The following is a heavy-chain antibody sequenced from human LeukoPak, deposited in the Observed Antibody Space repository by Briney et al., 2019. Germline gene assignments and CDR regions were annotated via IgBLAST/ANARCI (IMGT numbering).Heavy chain of an antibody. Sequence: GGSLRLSCAASGFTFSSYEMNWVRQAPGKGLEWVSYISSSGSTIYYADSVKGRFTSSRDNAKNSLYLHMSSLRAEDTAVYYCARDPYSGGYGDDYYYYMDVWGKGTTVTISS. CDR3: ARDPYSGGYGDDYYYYMDV. CDR2: ISSSGSTI. CDR1: GFTFSSYE. V-gene: IGHV3-48*03. D-gene: IGHD1-26*01. J-gene: IGHJ6*03.